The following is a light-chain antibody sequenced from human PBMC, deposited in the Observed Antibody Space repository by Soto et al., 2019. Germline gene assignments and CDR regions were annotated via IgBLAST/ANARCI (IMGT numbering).Light chain of an antibody. CDR1: ESVSSSY. V-gene: IGKV3-20*01. Sequence: EIVLTQSPGTLSLSPGERAALSCRASESVSSSYLAWYQQKPGQAPRLLIYGVSSRATGIPDRFSGSGSGTDFTLTISRLDTEDFAVYYCQQYGSSPWTFGQGTKVQIK. CDR3: QQYGSSPWT. CDR2: GVS. J-gene: IGKJ1*01.